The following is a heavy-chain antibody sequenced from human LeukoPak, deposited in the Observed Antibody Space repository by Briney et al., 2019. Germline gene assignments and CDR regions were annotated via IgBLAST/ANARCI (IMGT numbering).Heavy chain of an antibody. D-gene: IGHD4-17*01. V-gene: IGHV4-30-2*01. Sequence: SQTLSLTCTVSGGSISSGGYYWSWIRQPPGKGLEWIGYIYHSGSTYYNPSLKSRVTISVDRSKNQFSLKLSSVTAADTAVYYCVRAGWVTTVTYFDYWGQGTLVTVSS. CDR1: GGSISSGGYY. CDR2: IYHSGST. J-gene: IGHJ4*02. CDR3: VRAGWVTTVTYFDY.